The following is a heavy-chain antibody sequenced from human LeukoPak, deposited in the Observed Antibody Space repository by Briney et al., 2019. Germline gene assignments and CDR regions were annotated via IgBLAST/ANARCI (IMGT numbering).Heavy chain of an antibody. D-gene: IGHD2-15*01. V-gene: IGHV4-30-4*08. CDR2: IYYSGST. CDR3: ASSPRWQLAQEVDY. Sequence: KTSQTLSLTCTVSGGSISSGDYYWSWIRQPPGKGLEWIGYIYYSGSTYYNPSLKRRVTISVDTSKNQFSLKLSSVTAADTAVYYCASSPRWQLAQEVDYWGQGTLVTVSS. CDR1: GGSISSGDYY. J-gene: IGHJ4*02.